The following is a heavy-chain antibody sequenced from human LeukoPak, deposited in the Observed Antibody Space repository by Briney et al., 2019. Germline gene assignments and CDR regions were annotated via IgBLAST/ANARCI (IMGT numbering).Heavy chain of an antibody. CDR2: IYTDGST. CDR1: GLTVSSNY. Sequence: GGSLRLPCAASGLTVSSNYMSWVRQAPGKGLEWVSVIYTDGSTYYADSVKGRFTISRDNSKNTLYLQMNSLRGEDTAVYYCARTPSNSQLPNFDYWGQGSLVTVSS. CDR3: ARTPSNSQLPNFDY. J-gene: IGHJ4*02. V-gene: IGHV3-53*01. D-gene: IGHD2-2*01.